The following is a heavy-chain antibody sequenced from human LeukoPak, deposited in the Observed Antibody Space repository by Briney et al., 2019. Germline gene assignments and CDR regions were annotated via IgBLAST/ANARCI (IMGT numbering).Heavy chain of an antibody. Sequence: ASVKVSCKASGYTFTGYYMHWVRQAPGQGLEWMGWINPNSGGTNYAQKFQGRVTMTRDTSISTAYMELSRLRSDDTAVYYCASLFYGTAMVGDAFDIWGQGTMVTVSS. CDR1: GYTFTGYY. V-gene: IGHV1-2*02. J-gene: IGHJ3*02. D-gene: IGHD5-18*01. CDR2: INPNSGGT. CDR3: ASLFYGTAMVGDAFDI.